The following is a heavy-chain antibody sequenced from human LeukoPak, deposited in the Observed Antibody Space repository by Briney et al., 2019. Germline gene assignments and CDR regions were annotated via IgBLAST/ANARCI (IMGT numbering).Heavy chain of an antibody. Sequence: ASVKVSCKASGYRFTSYAINWVRQAPGQGLEWMGWISAYNGNTDYAQKFQGRVTMTTDTSTSTAYMELRSLTSDDTAVYYCARDTPVFSSWHRVTFDYWGQGSLVTVSS. CDR1: GYRFTSYA. V-gene: IGHV1-18*01. D-gene: IGHD6-13*01. CDR2: ISAYNGNT. CDR3: ARDTPVFSSWHRVTFDY. J-gene: IGHJ4*02.